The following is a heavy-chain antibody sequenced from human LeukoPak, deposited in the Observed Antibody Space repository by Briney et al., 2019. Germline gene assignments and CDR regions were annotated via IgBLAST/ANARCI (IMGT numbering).Heavy chain of an antibody. Sequence: GGSLRLSCAASEFSVKYNYMSWVRQAPGKGLEWVSVIYSGGSTYYADSVKGRFTISRDNSKNTLYLQINSLRAEDTAVYYCAKDEAAAGVDFDYWGQGTLVTVYS. CDR2: IYSGGST. D-gene: IGHD6-13*01. V-gene: IGHV3-53*05. J-gene: IGHJ4*02. CDR3: AKDEAAAGVDFDY. CDR1: EFSVKYNY.